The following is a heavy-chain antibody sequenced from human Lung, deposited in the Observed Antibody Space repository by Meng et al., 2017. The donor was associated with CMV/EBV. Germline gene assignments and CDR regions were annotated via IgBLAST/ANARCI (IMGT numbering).Heavy chain of an antibody. CDR2: VYYTGTT. Sequence: VSVGSITNGDYYWGWIRQPPGKGLEWIGYVYYTGTTYYNPSLKSRLTISIDTSKNQFSLHLRSVTAADTAVYYCARDYTEGDYFDYWGQGALVTVSS. J-gene: IGHJ4*02. CDR3: ARDYTEGDYFDY. CDR1: VGSITNGDYY. V-gene: IGHV4-30-4*01. D-gene: IGHD3-16*01.